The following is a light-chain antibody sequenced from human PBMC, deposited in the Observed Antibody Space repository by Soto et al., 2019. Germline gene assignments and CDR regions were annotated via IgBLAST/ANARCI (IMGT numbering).Light chain of an antibody. CDR2: GAS. CDR3: QQYGSSPPLT. CDR1: QSVSNNY. V-gene: IGKV3-20*01. J-gene: IGKJ4*01. Sequence: EIVLMQSPGTLSLSPGERATLSCRASQSVSNNYVAWYQQKPGQAPRLLIAGASSRATGIPDRFSGSGSGTDFTLTISRLEPEDFAVYCCQQYGSSPPLTFGGGTKVDIK.